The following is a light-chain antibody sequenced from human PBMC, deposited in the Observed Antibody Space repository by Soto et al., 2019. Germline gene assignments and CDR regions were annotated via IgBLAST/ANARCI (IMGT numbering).Light chain of an antibody. CDR1: SSNIGAGYD. V-gene: IGLV1-40*01. Sequence: QSVLTQPPSVSGAPGQRVTISCTGSSSNIGAGYDVHWYQQRPGTAPKLLISGNTNRPSGVPDRFSGSKSGTSASLAITGLQAEDEGDYYCQSYDRTLSARYVFGTGTKVTVL. CDR3: QSYDRTLSARYV. J-gene: IGLJ1*01. CDR2: GNT.